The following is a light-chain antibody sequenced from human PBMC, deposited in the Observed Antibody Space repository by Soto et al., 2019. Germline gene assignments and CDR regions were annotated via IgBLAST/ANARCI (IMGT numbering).Light chain of an antibody. Sequence: QSALAQPAAVSGSPGQSLTLSCTGTSIDIAPYNYVSWYQQHPGKAPKPIIYEVSYRPSGISNRFSGSKSGNTASLTISGLQAEDEADYYCSSYTSSTNYVFGTGTKVTVL. J-gene: IGLJ1*01. CDR1: SIDIAPYNY. V-gene: IGLV2-14*01. CDR3: SSYTSSTNYV. CDR2: EVS.